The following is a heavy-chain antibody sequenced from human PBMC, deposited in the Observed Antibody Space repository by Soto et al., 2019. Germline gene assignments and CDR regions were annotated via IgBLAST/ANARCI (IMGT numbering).Heavy chain of an antibody. CDR1: GGTFSSYA. Sequence: QVQLVQSGAEVKKPGSSVKVSCKASGGTFSSYAISWVRQAPGQGLEWMGGIIPIFGTANYAQKFQGRVXIXAXGSTSTAYMELSSLRSEDTAVYYCAALEVRSLLWPDWGQGTLVTVSS. CDR3: AALEVRSLLWPD. D-gene: IGHD2-2*01. CDR2: IIPIFGTA. V-gene: IGHV1-69*12. J-gene: IGHJ4*02.